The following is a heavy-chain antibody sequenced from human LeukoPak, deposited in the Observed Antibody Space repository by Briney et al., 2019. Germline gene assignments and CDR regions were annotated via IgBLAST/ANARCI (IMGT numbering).Heavy chain of an antibody. CDR3: ARGYYYDSSGYSYYYYYGMDV. Sequence: PSETLSLTCAVYGGSFSGYYWSWIRQPPGKALEWIGEINHSGSTNYNPSLKSRVTISVDTSKNQFSLKLSSVTAADTAAYYCARGYYYDSSGYSYYYYYGMDVWGQGTTVTVSS. D-gene: IGHD3-22*01. CDR1: GGSFSGYY. CDR2: INHSGST. V-gene: IGHV4-34*01. J-gene: IGHJ6*02.